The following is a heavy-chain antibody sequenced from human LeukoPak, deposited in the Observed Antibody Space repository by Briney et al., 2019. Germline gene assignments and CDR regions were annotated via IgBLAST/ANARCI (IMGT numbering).Heavy chain of an antibody. J-gene: IGHJ4*02. D-gene: IGHD6-6*01. CDR3: ARVKRYSSSSDFDY. Sequence: PSEALSLTFTVSGGSISSGDYYWSWIRQPPGKGLEWIGYIYYSGSTYYNPSLKSRVTITVDTSKSQFSLKLSSVTAADTAVYYCARVKRYSSSSDFDYWGQGTLVTVSS. CDR1: GGSISSGDYY. V-gene: IGHV4-30-4*08. CDR2: IYYSGST.